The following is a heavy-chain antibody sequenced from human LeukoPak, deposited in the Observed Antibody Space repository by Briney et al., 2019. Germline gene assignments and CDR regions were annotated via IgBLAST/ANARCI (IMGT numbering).Heavy chain of an antibody. D-gene: IGHD3-22*01. CDR2: ISSNGGST. V-gene: IGHV3-64*01. CDR1: GFTFSSYA. Sequence: PGGSLRLSCAASGFTFSSYAMHWVRQAPGKGLEYVSAISSNGGSTYYANSVKGRFTISRHNSKNTLYPQIVSLRAEDMAVYYCAGGGPYYYDSSGSYYWGQGTLVTVSS. J-gene: IGHJ4*02. CDR3: AGGGPYYYDSSGSYY.